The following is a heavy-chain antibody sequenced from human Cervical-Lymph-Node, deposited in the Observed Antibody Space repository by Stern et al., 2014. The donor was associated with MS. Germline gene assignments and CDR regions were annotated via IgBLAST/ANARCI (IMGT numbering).Heavy chain of an antibody. D-gene: IGHD5/OR15-5a*01. CDR3: ARGSTYGMDV. CDR1: GYNFTSYA. CDR2: INAGNGNT. J-gene: IGHJ6*02. V-gene: IGHV1-3*01. Sequence: QVQLVQSGGEVKKSGASVKDSCKASGYNFTSYAMHWVRPAPGQRLEWMGWINAGNGNTKYSQKFQGRVTITRDTSASTAYMELSSLRSEDTAVYYCARGSTYGMDVWGQGTTVTVSS.